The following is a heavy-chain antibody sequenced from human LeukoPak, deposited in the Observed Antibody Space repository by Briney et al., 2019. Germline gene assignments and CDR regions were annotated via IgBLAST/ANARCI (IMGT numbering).Heavy chain of an antibody. D-gene: IGHD1-26*01. CDR3: ARLETVGATRVLWFDP. Sequence: SETLSLTCTVSGGSISSSSYYWGWIRQPPGKGLEWIGSIYYSGSTYYNPSLKSRVIISVDTSKNQFSLKLSSVTAADTAVYYCARLETVGATRVLWFDPWGQGTLVTVSS. CDR1: GGSISSSSYY. CDR2: IYYSGST. V-gene: IGHV4-39*07. J-gene: IGHJ5*02.